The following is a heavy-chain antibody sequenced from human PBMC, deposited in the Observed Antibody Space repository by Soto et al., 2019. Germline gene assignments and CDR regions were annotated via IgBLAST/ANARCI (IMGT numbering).Heavy chain of an antibody. CDR2: IIPIFGTA. CDR1: GGTFSSYA. D-gene: IGHD6-13*01. V-gene: IGHV1-69*13. J-gene: IGHJ5*02. CDR3: ARAVLSSSWYLSWFDP. Sequence: GASVKVSCKASGGTFSSYAISWARQAPGQGLEWMGGIIPIFGTANYAQKFQGRVTITADESTSTAYMELSSLRSEDTAVYYCARAVLSSSWYLSWFDPWGQGTLVTVSS.